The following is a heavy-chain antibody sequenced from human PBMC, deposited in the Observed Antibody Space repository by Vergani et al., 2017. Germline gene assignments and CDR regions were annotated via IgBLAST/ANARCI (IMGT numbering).Heavy chain of an antibody. J-gene: IGHJ4*02. D-gene: IGHD3-22*01. V-gene: IGHV3-7*03. CDR1: GFTLSSYW. Sequence: EVQLVESGGGLVQPGGSLRVSCAASGFTLSSYWMSWVRQAPGKGLEWVANIKQDGSEKSYGDSVKGRFSVSRDNAKNSLYLQMNSLRAEDTAVYYCARLSYDTTPYLQGGYDCWGQGTLVSVSS. CDR2: IKQDGSEK. CDR3: ARLSYDTTPYLQGGYDC.